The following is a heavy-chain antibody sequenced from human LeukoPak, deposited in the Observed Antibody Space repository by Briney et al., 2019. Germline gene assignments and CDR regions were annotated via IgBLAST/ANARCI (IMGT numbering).Heavy chain of an antibody. D-gene: IGHD2/OR15-2a*01. J-gene: IGHJ4*02. Sequence: PSQTLSLTCTVSGGSISSGSYYWSWIRQPAGKGLEWIGRIYTSGSTDYNPSLKSRVTISVDTSKKQFSLKMSSVTAADTAVYYCARASMARPVDYWGQGTLVTVSS. CDR2: IYTSGST. CDR1: GGSISSGSYY. V-gene: IGHV4-61*02. CDR3: ARASMARPVDY.